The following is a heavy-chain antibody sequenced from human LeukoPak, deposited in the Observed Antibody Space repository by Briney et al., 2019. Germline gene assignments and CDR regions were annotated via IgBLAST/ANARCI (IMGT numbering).Heavy chain of an antibody. CDR2: IYYSGST. CDR1: GGSISSYY. Sequence: PSETLSLTCTVSGGSISSYYWSWIRQPPGKGLEWIGYIYYSGSTNYNPSLKSRVTISVDTSKNQFSLKVSSVTAADTAVYYCAREAGELIVGDPSRDYHYYMDVWGKGTTVTVSS. CDR3: AREAGELIVGDPSRDYHYYMDV. V-gene: IGHV4-59*01. J-gene: IGHJ6*03. D-gene: IGHD1-26*01.